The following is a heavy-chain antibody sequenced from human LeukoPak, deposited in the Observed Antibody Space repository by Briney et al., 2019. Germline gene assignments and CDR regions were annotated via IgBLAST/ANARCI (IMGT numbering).Heavy chain of an antibody. J-gene: IGHJ4*02. CDR2: INHSGST. CDR3: ARGPVGTYYYDSSGYTIFDY. D-gene: IGHD3-22*01. Sequence: PSETLSLTCTVSGGSISNYYWSWIRQPPGKGLEWIGEINHSGSTNYNPSLKSRVTISVDTSKNQFSLKLSSVTAADTAVYYCARGPVGTYYYDSSGYTIFDYWGQGTLVTVSS. CDR1: GGSISNYY. V-gene: IGHV4-34*01.